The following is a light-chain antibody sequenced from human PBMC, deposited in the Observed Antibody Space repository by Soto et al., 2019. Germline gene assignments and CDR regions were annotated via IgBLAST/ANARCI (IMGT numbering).Light chain of an antibody. CDR3: QQYNNWPLT. CDR2: GAS. J-gene: IGKJ4*01. V-gene: IGKV3-15*01. CDR1: QGVSSN. Sequence: EIVMTQSPVTLSVSPGERATLSCRASQGVSSNLAWYQQKPGQAPRLLIFGASTRATGIPARFSGSGSGTEFTLTISSLQSEDFVVYYCQQYNNWPLTFGGGTKVEIK.